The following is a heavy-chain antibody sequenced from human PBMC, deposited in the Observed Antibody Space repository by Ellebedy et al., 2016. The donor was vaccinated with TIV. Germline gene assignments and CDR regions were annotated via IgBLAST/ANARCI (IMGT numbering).Heavy chain of an antibody. V-gene: IGHV4-4*07. CDR3: ARDRFGSYYFDS. CDR1: GGSISRYY. J-gene: IGHJ4*02. D-gene: IGHD1-26*01. Sequence: MPSETPSLTCSVSGGSISRYYWSWIRQPAGKGLEWIGRIYTSGHTDYNPSLKSRVTLSIDTPKNQFSLKLNSVTAADTAVYFCARDRFGSYYFDSWGQGTQVTVSS. CDR2: IYTSGHT.